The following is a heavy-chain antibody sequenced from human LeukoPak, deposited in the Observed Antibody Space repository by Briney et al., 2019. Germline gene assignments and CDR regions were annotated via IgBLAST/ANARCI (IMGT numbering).Heavy chain of an antibody. V-gene: IGHV4-59*08. Sequence: PSETLSLTCTVSGGSISSSYWSCIRQPPGKGLEWIGYISYSGSTNYNPSLKSRVTISRDTSKNQFSLKLSSVTAADTAVYYCATWSVSAWMYFKYWGQGTLVTVSS. J-gene: IGHJ4*02. CDR1: GGSISSSY. D-gene: IGHD3-9*01. CDR2: ISYSGST. CDR3: ATWSVSAWMYFKY.